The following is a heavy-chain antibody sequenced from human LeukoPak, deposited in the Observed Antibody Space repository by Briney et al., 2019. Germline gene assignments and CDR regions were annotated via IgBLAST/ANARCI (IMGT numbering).Heavy chain of an antibody. D-gene: IGHD3-16*02. V-gene: IGHV1-2*02. CDR2: INPNSGGT. CDR1: GYTFTGYY. Sequence: GASVKVSCKASGYTFTGYYMHWVRQAPGQGLEWMGWINPNSGGTNYAQKFQGRVTITRDTSISTAYMELSRLRSDDTAVYYCARGPGDYVWGSYRPFDYWGQGTLVTVSS. CDR3: ARGPGDYVWGSYRPFDY. J-gene: IGHJ4*02.